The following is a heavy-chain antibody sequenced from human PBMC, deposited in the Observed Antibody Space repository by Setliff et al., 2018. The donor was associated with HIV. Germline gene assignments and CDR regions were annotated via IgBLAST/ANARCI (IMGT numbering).Heavy chain of an antibody. D-gene: IGHD6-6*01. Sequence: PSETLSLTCAVYGGSFSGYYWSWIRQPPGKGLEWIGEISHGGSTNYNPSLKSRVTISVDTSKNQFPLKLSSLNAADTAVYYRARVLEQVVSDYWGQGTLVTVSS. J-gene: IGHJ4*02. V-gene: IGHV4-34*01. CDR2: ISHGGST. CDR3: ARVLEQVVSDY. CDR1: GGSFSGYY.